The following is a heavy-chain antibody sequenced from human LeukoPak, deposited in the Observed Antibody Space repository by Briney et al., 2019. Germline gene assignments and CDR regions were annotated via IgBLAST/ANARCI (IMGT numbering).Heavy chain of an antibody. CDR3: ARIPSSGWTKRLYYFDY. Sequence: ASVTVSFKSSAYTFTGYYMHWVRQAPGQGLEWMGWINPNSGGTNYAQKFQGRVTMTRDTSISTAYMELSRLRSDDTAVYYCARIPSSGWTKRLYYFDYWGQGTLVTVSS. CDR1: AYTFTGYY. CDR2: INPNSGGT. D-gene: IGHD6-19*01. V-gene: IGHV1-2*02. J-gene: IGHJ4*02.